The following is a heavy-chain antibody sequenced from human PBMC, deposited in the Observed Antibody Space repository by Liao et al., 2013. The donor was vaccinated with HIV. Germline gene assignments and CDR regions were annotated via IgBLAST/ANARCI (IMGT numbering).Heavy chain of an antibody. D-gene: IGHD1-14*01. Sequence: QVQLQESGPGLVKPSETLSLTCTLSGGSISSYYWSWIRQPPGKGLEWIGYIFYSGRTNYNSSLKSRVTILLDSSKNQFSLKLSSVTAADTAVYYCARLRRSGNHTWGQGILVTVSS. CDR3: ARLRRSGNHT. J-gene: IGHJ5*02. CDR1: GGSISSYY. V-gene: IGHV4-59*01. CDR2: IFYSGRT.